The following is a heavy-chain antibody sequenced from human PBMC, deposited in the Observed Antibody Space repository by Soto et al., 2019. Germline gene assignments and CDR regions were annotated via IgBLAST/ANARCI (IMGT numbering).Heavy chain of an antibody. V-gene: IGHV3-33*01. CDR2: IWYDGSNK. CDR1: GFTFSSYG. J-gene: IGHJ4*02. Sequence: GGSLRLSCAASGFTFSSYGMHWVRQAPGKGLEWVAVIWYDGSNKYYADSVKGRFTISRDNSKNTLYLQMNSLRAEDTAVYYCARDNIAVAGIKDYWGQGTLVTVSS. D-gene: IGHD6-19*01. CDR3: ARDNIAVAGIKDY.